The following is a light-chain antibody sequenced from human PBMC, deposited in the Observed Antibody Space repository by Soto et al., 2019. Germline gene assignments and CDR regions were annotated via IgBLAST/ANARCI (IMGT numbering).Light chain of an antibody. V-gene: IGLV2-8*01. CDR3: AAWDDSLNGRVV. CDR2: EVN. CDR1: SSDVGGYNY. Sequence: QSALTQPPSASGSPGQSVTISCTGTSSDVGGYNYVSWYQQHPGKAPTLMIYEVNKRPSGVPDRFSGSKSGNTASLAISGLQSEDEADYYCAAWDDSLNGRVVFGGGTKLTVL. J-gene: IGLJ2*01.